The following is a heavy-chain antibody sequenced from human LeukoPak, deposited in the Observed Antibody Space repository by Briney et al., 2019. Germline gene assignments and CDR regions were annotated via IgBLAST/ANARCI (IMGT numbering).Heavy chain of an antibody. CDR2: MNPNSGNT. Sequence: ASVKVSCKASGYTFTGYYMHWVRQAPGQGLEWMGWMNPNSGNTGYAQKFQGRVTMTRNTSINTAYMELSSLRSEDTAIYYCAGGVGIVSTISKKHFDDWGQGTLVTVSS. CDR3: AGGVGIVSTISKKHFDD. D-gene: IGHD5/OR15-5a*01. V-gene: IGHV1-8*02. J-gene: IGHJ4*02. CDR1: GYTFTGYY.